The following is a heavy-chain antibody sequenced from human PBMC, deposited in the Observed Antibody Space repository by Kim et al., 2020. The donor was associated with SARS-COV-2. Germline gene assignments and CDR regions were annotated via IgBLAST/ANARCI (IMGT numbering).Heavy chain of an antibody. Sequence: SETLSLTCTVSGGAITSTNHYWAWIRQPPGKELVWIASIYYSGSTYYTPSRKGRVTISASTTKNPLSLKLTTVTAADTADCYCARLQWLLRRFYPWGQGT. V-gene: IGHV4-39*01. J-gene: IGHJ5*02. CDR3: ARLQWLLRRFYP. CDR2: IYYSGST. CDR1: GGAITSTNHY. D-gene: IGHD6-19*01.